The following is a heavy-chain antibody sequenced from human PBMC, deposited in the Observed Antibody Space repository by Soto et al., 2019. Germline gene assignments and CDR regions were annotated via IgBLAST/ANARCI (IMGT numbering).Heavy chain of an antibody. CDR1: GFTFSVFG. D-gene: IGHD3-3*01. V-gene: IGHV3-30*18. Sequence: QVQLVESGGGVVQPGRSLRLSCAASGFTFSVFGMHWVRQAPGKGLEWVAVISNDGNSEHYAESVKGRFTISRDNSKNTSYLQMNSLSVEDTAVYYCAKPITTIGVSSTGRGALLDNWGQGILVSVSS. CDR3: AKPITTIGVSSTGRGALLDN. J-gene: IGHJ4*02. CDR2: ISNDGNSE.